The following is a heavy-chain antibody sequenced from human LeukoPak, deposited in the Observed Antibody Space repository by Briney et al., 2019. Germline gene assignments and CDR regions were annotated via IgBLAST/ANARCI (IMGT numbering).Heavy chain of an antibody. CDR3: TTTIGVWVLRDAFHF. D-gene: IGHD1-26*01. V-gene: IGHV1-24*01. CDR2: LDPEQGDT. Sequence: ASVEVSCTVSGYNLTDVSLHWVRQAPGGGLEWLGGLDPEQGDTAYSQKLQGRFTMTEDRSSDTAYMGLRSLRFEDTAVYYCTTTIGVWVLRDAFHFWGRGTMVSVSS. CDR1: GYNLTDVS. J-gene: IGHJ3*01.